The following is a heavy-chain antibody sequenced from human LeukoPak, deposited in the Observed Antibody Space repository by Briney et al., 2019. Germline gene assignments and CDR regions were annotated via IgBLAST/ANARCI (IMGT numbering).Heavy chain of an antibody. D-gene: IGHD3-22*01. CDR2: INPDGNKK. J-gene: IGHJ6*02. V-gene: IGHV3-7*01. CDR1: GLTFSSSW. Sequence: GGSLRLSCAVSGLTFSSSWMDWVRQAPGKGLEWVASINPDGNKKYSADSVKGRFTISRDNAENSLYLQMNSLRAEDTAVYYCARAYYYDSSGYYVLYYYYYYGMDVWGQGTTVTVSS. CDR3: ARAYYYDSSGYYVLYYYYYYGMDV.